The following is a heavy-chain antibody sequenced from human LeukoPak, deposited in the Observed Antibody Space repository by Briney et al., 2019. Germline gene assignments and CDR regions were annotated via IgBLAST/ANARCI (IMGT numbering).Heavy chain of an antibody. V-gene: IGHV3-23*01. CDR2: LSGSGIST. Sequence: GGSLRLSCAASGFTFSNYAMSWVRQAPGKGLEWVSALSGSGISTHYADSVKGRFTISRDNSKNTLYLQMNSLRAEDTAVYYCAKDDRYYYDSSGYYQTWGQGTLVTVSS. D-gene: IGHD3-22*01. CDR3: AKDDRYYYDSSGYYQT. CDR1: GFTFSNYA. J-gene: IGHJ5*02.